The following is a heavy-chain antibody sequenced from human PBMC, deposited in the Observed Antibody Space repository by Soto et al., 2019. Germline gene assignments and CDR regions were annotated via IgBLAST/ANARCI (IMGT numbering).Heavy chain of an antibody. J-gene: IGHJ4*02. CDR2: IKPGTSDI. D-gene: IGHD4-4*01. Sequence: VRWVRQMPGKGLEWMGIIKPGTSDIRYSPSCRGHVTISADEAVSTAYLQWSSLKASDTAMYYCARQLSHSCDSWGEGTLVTVSS. V-gene: IGHV5-51*01. CDR3: ARQLSHSCDS.